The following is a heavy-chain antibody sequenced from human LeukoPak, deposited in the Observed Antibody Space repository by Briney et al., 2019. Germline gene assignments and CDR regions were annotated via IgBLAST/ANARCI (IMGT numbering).Heavy chain of an antibody. V-gene: IGHV4-39*07. Sequence: SETLSLTCTVSGVSIISSNYYWSWIRQPPGKGLEWIGEINHSGSTNYNPSLKSRVTISVDTSKNQFSLKLSSVTAADTAVYYCARAPLSGAPYYYYYYMDVWGKGTTVTVSS. J-gene: IGHJ6*03. CDR2: INHSGST. CDR3: ARAPLSGAPYYYYYYMDV. D-gene: IGHD2/OR15-2a*01. CDR1: GVSIISSNYY.